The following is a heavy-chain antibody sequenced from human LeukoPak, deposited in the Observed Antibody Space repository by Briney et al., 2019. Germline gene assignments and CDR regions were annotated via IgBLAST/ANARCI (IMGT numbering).Heavy chain of an antibody. CDR1: GFTFSSSW. D-gene: IGHD2-2*01. CDR3: ARGNQQLPRSTPDY. Sequence: GGSLRLSCAVSGFTFSSSWMHWVRQAPGKGLVWVSHIKTDGSTTAYADSVKGRFTISRDNAKNTLYLQMNSLRAEDTGVYYYARGNQQLPRSTPDYWGQGTLVTVSS. CDR2: IKTDGSTT. V-gene: IGHV3-74*01. J-gene: IGHJ4*02.